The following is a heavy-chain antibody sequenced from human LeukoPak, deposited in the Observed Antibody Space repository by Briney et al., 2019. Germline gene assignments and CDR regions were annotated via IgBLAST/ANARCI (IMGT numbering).Heavy chain of an antibody. V-gene: IGHV5-51*01. Sequence: GESLKISCKVSGYSFTNYWTGWVRQMPGKALEWMGIIYPVDSDTKYSPSFQGQVTISADKSISTAYLQWSSLKASDTAMYYCARSGRLGYCSGGSCFRWDYWGQGTLVTVSS. J-gene: IGHJ4*02. CDR3: ARSGRLGYCSGGSCFRWDY. CDR1: GYSFTNYW. CDR2: IYPVDSDT. D-gene: IGHD2-15*01.